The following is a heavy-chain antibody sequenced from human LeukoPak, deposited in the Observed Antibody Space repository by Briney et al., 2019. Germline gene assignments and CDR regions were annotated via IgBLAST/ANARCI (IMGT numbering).Heavy chain of an antibody. CDR3: ARDPCGSTTCYLKS. CDR2: ISWNSGNI. D-gene: IGHD2-2*01. CDR1: GFTVADYA. J-gene: IGHJ5*02. Sequence: GGSLRLSCAASGFTVADYAMHWVRQTPGKGLEWVSGISWNSGNIDYADSVKGRFTISRDNAKSSVYPQMNRLSAEDTAIYYCARDPCGSTTCYLKSWGQGTLVTVSS. V-gene: IGHV3-9*01.